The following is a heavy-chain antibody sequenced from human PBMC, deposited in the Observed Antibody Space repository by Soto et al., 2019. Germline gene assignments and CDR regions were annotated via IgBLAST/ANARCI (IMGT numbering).Heavy chain of an antibody. Sequence: QVQLQESGPGLVKPSETLSLTCTVSGGSISSYYWSWIRQPPGKGLEWIGYIYYSGSTNYNPSLKSRVTISVDTSKNQFSPTLSSVTAADTAVYYCARPHGGSSGWDNWFDPWGQGTLVTVSS. CDR3: ARPHGGSSGWDNWFDP. CDR2: IYYSGST. D-gene: IGHD6-25*01. CDR1: GGSISSYY. V-gene: IGHV4-59*01. J-gene: IGHJ5*02.